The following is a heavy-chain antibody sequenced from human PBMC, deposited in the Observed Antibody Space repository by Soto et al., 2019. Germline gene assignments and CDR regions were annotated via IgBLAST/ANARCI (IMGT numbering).Heavy chain of an antibody. CDR1: GYTFTSYD. D-gene: IGHD6-6*01. J-gene: IGHJ5*02. CDR2: MNPNSGNT. V-gene: IGHV1-8*01. Sequence: QVQLVQSGAEVKKPGASVKVSCKASGYTFTSYDINWVRQATGQGLEWMGWMNPNSGNTGYAQKFQGGVPMHRNNSLSTAYMELSSRRSEDTAVYYCARGRLGLAARRTNWFDPWGQGTLVTVSS. CDR3: ARGRLGLAARRTNWFDP.